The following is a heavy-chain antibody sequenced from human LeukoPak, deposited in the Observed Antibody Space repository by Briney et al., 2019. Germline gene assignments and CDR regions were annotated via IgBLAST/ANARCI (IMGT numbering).Heavy chain of an antibody. V-gene: IGHV3-48*01. Sequence: GGSLRLSCAASGFNFVDYSMNWVRQAPGKGLEWISYIGISSGNTKYADSVKGRFTISRDKARNSLYLQMNSLRVEDTAVYYCARDHRYAFDNWGHGTLVTVSS. CDR1: GFNFVDYS. D-gene: IGHD5-12*01. J-gene: IGHJ4*01. CDR3: ARDHRYAFDN. CDR2: IGISSGNT.